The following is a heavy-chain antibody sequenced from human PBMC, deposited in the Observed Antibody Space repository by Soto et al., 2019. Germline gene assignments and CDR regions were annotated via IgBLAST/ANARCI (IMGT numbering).Heavy chain of an antibody. CDR2: ISAYNGNT. CDR3: ARDVLRYFDWLLPPDY. V-gene: IGHV1-18*01. Sequence: ASVKVSCKASGYTITSYGISWGRPAPGQGLEWMGWISAYNGNTNYAQKLQGRVTMTTDTSTSTAYMELRSLRSDDTAVYYCARDVLRYFDWLLPPDYWDQAPLVTVSS. D-gene: IGHD3-9*01. J-gene: IGHJ4*02. CDR1: GYTITSYG.